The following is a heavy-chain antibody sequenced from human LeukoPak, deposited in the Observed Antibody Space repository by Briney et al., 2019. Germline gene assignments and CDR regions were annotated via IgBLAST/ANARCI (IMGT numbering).Heavy chain of an antibody. D-gene: IGHD6-19*01. J-gene: IGHJ4*02. Sequence: ASVKVSCKVSGYTLTELSMHWVRQAPGKGLEWMGGFDPEDGETIYAQKFQGRVTMTEDTSTDTAYMELSSLRSEDTAVYYCATGISGWLYYDYWGQGTLVTVSS. CDR3: ATGISGWLYYDY. CDR1: GYTLTELS. CDR2: FDPEDGET. V-gene: IGHV1-24*01.